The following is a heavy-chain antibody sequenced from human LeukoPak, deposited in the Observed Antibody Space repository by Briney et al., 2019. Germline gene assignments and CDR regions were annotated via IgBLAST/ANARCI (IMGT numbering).Heavy chain of an antibody. V-gene: IGHV3-21*01. CDR2: ISSSSSYI. CDR1: GFTFSSYS. CDR3: ARSLKGYYYYYMDV. Sequence: GGSLRLSCAASGFTFSSYSMNWVRQAPGKGLEWVSSISSSSSYIYYADLVKGRFTISRDNAKNSLYLQMNSLRAEDTAVYYCARSLKGYYYYYMDVWGKGTTVTVSS. J-gene: IGHJ6*03.